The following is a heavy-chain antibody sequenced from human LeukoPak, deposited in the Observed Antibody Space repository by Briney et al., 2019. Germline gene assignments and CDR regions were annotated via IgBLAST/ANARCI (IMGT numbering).Heavy chain of an antibody. V-gene: IGHV4-59*08. Sequence: SETLSRTCTVSGGSISGYYWNWIRQSPGKGLEWIGYIYYSGSTNSNPSLKSRVTISIDTSKNQFSLRLSSVTAADTAVYYCARRRSSGWYFDYWGQGTLVTVSS. CDR2: IYYSGST. D-gene: IGHD6-19*01. CDR1: GGSISGYY. J-gene: IGHJ4*02. CDR3: ARRRSSGWYFDY.